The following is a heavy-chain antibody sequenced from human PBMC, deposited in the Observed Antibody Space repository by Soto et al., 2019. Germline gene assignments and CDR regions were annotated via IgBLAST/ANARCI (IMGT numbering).Heavy chain of an antibody. CDR3: ARGRDGDY. CDR1: GYAFTTYG. J-gene: IGHJ4*02. V-gene: IGHV1-18*01. Sequence: QVHLVQSGAEVKKPGASVKVSCKGSGYAFTTYGITWVRQAPGQGLEWMGWISAHNGNTNYAQKLQVRVTVTRDTSTSTAYMELRSLRADGTAVCYCARGRDGDYWGQGVLVTVSS. D-gene: IGHD6-6*01. CDR2: ISAHNGNT.